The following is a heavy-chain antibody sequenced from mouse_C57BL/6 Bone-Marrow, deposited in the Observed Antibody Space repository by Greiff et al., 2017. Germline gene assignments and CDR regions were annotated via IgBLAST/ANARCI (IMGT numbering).Heavy chain of an antibody. V-gene: IGHV1-81*01. CDR1: GYTFTSYG. J-gene: IGHJ3*01. D-gene: IGHD1-1*01. CDR3: AREGLGSSWGFAY. CDR2: IYPRSGNT. Sequence: QVQLQQSGAELARPGASVKLSCKASGYTFTSYGISWVKQRTGQGLEWIGEIYPRSGNTYYNEKFKGKATLTADKSSSTAYMELRSLTSEDAAVYCGAREGLGSSWGFAYWGQGTLVTVSA.